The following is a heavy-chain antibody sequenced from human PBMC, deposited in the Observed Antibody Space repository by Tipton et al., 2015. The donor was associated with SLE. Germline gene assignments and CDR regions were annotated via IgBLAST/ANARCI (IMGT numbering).Heavy chain of an antibody. D-gene: IGHD3-3*01. CDR2: IYYSGTT. Sequence: TLSLTCTVSGDSISDYYWSWIRQPPGKGLEWIGYIYYSGTTNYNPSFKSRVTISIDTSKTHFSLKLTSVTAADTAVYYCARGGRIAIFGVATDGAVDIWGQGTMVTVSS. CDR3: ARGGRIAIFGVATDGAVDI. CDR1: GDSISDYY. J-gene: IGHJ3*02. V-gene: IGHV4-59*01.